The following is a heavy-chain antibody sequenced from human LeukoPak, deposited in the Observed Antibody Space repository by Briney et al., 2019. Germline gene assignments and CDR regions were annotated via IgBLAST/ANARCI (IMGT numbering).Heavy chain of an antibody. CDR2: INPNSGGT. V-gene: IGHV1-2*02. D-gene: IGHD2-15*01. CDR3: AREKGYSGFDY. CDR1: GYTFTGYY. Sequence: ASVKVSCKASGYTFTGYYMHWVRQAPGQGLEWMGWINPNSGGTNYAQKLQGRVTMTTDTSTSTAYIELRSLRSDDTAVYYCAREKGYSGFDYWGQGTLVTVSS. J-gene: IGHJ4*02.